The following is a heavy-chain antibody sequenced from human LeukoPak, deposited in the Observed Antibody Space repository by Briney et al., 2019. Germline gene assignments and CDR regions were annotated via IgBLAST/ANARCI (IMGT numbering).Heavy chain of an antibody. J-gene: IGHJ5*02. V-gene: IGHV1-18*01. CDR3: AREGEYCSGGTCHSPLNWFDP. Sequence: ASVKVSCKASGYTFTNYVINWVRQAPGHGLEWKGWISAYNGNTNYAQKLQGRVTMTTDTFTSTAYMELRSLRSDDTAVYYCAREGEYCSGGTCHSPLNWFDPWGQGTLVTVSS. CDR2: ISAYNGNT. CDR1: GYTFTNYV. D-gene: IGHD2-15*01.